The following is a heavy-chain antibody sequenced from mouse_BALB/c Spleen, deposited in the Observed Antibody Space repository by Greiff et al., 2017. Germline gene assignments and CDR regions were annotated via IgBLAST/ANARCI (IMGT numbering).Heavy chain of an antibody. CDR2: IWGDGST. D-gene: IGHD2-4*01. V-gene: IGHV2-6-7*01. J-gene: IGHJ4*01. CDR1: GFSLTGYG. CDR3: ARERANYDGYAMDY. Sequence: VHLVESGPGLVAPSQSLSITCTVSGFSLTGYGVNWVRQPPGKGLEWLGMIWGDGSTDYNSALKSRLSISKDNSKSQVFLKMNSLQTDDTARYYCARERANYDGYAMDYWGQGTSVTVSS.